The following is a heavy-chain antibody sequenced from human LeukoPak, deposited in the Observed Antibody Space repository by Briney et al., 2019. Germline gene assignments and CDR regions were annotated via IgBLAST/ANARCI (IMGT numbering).Heavy chain of an antibody. J-gene: IGHJ4*02. CDR1: GFAFSSYS. V-gene: IGHV3-21*01. CDR3: ASFGISWRSSY. D-gene: IGHD2-21*01. CDR2: ISTISSYI. Sequence: GGSLRLSCAASGFAFSSYSMNWVRQAPGKGLEWVSWVSVISTISSYIFYADSVKGRFTISRDNVNNMLYLHMNSLRAEDTAVYYCASFGISWRSSYWGQGTLVTVSS.